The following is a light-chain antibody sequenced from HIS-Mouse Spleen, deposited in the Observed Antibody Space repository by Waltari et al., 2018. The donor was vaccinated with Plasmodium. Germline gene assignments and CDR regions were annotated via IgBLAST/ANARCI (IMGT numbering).Light chain of an antibody. Sequence: QSALTQPPSASGSPGQSVTISCTGTSSDVGGYNHVSWYQQPPGKAPKPMIYEVSKRPSGVPDRFPGSKSGNTASLTVSGLQAEDEADYYCSSYAGSNNLVFGGGTKLTVL. V-gene: IGLV2-8*01. CDR3: SSYAGSNNLV. J-gene: IGLJ2*01. CDR1: SSDVGGYNH. CDR2: EVS.